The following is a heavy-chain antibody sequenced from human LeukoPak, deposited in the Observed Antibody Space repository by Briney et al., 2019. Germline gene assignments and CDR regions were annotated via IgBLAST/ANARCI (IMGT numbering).Heavy chain of an antibody. CDR1: GGSISSYY. CDR3: ARRYYGSGKNYYKDV. J-gene: IGHJ6*03. Sequence: SESLSHTCTVSGGSISSYYWSWIRQPPGKGLEWIGYIYYSGSTNYNPSLKSRVTISVDTSKNQFSLKLSSVTAADTAVYYCARRYYGSGKNYYKDVWGKGTTVTVSS. CDR2: IYYSGST. V-gene: IGHV4-59*08. D-gene: IGHD3-10*01.